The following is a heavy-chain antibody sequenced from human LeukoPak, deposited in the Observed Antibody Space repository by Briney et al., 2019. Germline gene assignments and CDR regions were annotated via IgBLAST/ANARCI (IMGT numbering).Heavy chain of an antibody. CDR1: GFTFSNYF. Sequence: PGGSLTLSCVASGFTFSNYFMHWVRQAPGRGLDWVALIWSDGSSQYYADSVKGRFTISRDNSKNTLYLQMNSLRAEDTAVYYCASGVPAAIYWGQGTLVTVSS. V-gene: IGHV3-33*01. J-gene: IGHJ4*02. CDR3: ASGVPAAIY. CDR2: IWSDGSSQ. D-gene: IGHD2-2*01.